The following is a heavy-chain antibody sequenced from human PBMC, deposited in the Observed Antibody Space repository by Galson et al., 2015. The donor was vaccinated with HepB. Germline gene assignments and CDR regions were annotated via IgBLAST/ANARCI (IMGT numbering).Heavy chain of an antibody. CDR3: ARGVGELVGRYFDWLLYSYYYMDV. CDR2: MNPNSGNT. J-gene: IGHJ6*03. V-gene: IGHV1-8*01. D-gene: IGHD3-9*01. CDR1: EYTFTSYD. Sequence: SVKVSCKASEYTFTSYDINWVRQATGQGLEWMGWMNPNSGNTGYAQKFQGRVTMTRNTSISTAYMELSSLRSEDTAVYYCARGVGELVGRYFDWLLYSYYYMDVWGKGTTVTVSS.